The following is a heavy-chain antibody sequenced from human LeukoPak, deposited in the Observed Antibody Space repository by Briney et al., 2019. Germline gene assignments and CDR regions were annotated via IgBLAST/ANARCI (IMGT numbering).Heavy chain of an antibody. CDR3: ARGSEYNYAFTGRERTKSRLGY. V-gene: IGHV3-30*02. D-gene: IGHD3-16*01. J-gene: IGHJ4*02. CDR2: IRYDGTNK. CDR1: GFTFSSYG. Sequence: GGSLRLSCAASGFTFSSYGIHWVRQAPGKGLEWVAFIRYDGTNKYYADSVKGRFTISRDNSKNTLYLQMNSLRAEDTAVYYCARGSEYNYAFTGRERTKSRLGYWGQGTLVTVSS.